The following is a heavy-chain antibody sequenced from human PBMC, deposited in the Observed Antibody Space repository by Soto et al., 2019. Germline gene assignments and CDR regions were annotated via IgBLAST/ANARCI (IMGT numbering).Heavy chain of an antibody. Sequence: EVQLVESGGGLIQPGGSLRLSCAASGFTFSSYEMNWVRQAPGRGLEWVAYISPSGSAIYYADSVKGRFTISRDNTKNSLSLQMNSLRAEYTALYYCARDPVAAPGSSQLDYWGQGSLVTVSS. D-gene: IGHD6-13*01. V-gene: IGHV3-48*03. CDR2: ISPSGSAI. CDR1: GFTFSSYE. CDR3: ARDPVAAPGSSQLDY. J-gene: IGHJ4*02.